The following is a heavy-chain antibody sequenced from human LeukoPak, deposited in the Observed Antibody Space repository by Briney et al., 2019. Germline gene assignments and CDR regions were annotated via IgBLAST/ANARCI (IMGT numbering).Heavy chain of an antibody. D-gene: IGHD5-12*01. CDR1: GFTVSSNY. CDR3: ARASGYSGYDPFDY. J-gene: IGHJ4*02. Sequence: PGGSLRLSCAASGFTVSSNYMSWVRQAPGKGLEWVSVIYSGGDTYYADSVKGRFTISRDNSKNTLYLQMNTLRAEDTAVYYCARASGYSGYDPFDYWGQGTLVTVYS. V-gene: IGHV3-53*01. CDR2: IYSGGDT.